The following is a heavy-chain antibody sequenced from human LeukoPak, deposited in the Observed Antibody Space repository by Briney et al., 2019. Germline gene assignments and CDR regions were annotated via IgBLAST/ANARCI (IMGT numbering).Heavy chain of an antibody. CDR3: ARVFAAVPSYYFDY. Sequence: SETLSLTCTVSGGSISSYYWSWIRQPPGKGLEWIGYIYYSGSTNYNPSLKSRVTISVDTSKNQFSLKLSSVTAADTAVYYCARVFAAVPSYYFDYWGQGALVTVSS. CDR1: GGSISSYY. V-gene: IGHV4-59*08. J-gene: IGHJ4*02. D-gene: IGHD6-13*01. CDR2: IYYSGST.